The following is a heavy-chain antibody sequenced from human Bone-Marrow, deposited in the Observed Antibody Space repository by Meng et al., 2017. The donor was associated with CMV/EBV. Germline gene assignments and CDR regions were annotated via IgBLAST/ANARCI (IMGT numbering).Heavy chain of an antibody. D-gene: IGHD2-8*02. V-gene: IGHV1-3*01. Sequence: CQTFAYTFTAYAIHWVRQAPGQRFEWMGWINADNSDTQYSQKVQGRVIITRDRSASTSYMALNNLRPDDTAIYYCVKDRGGTGDFDFWGQGTLVTVSS. CDR3: VKDRGGTGDFDF. CDR1: AYTFTAYA. J-gene: IGHJ4*02. CDR2: INADNSDT.